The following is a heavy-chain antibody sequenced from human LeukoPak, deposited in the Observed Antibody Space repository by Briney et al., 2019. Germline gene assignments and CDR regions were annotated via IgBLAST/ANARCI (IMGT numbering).Heavy chain of an antibody. J-gene: IGHJ4*02. CDR2: TYYSGST. V-gene: IGHV4-59*01. D-gene: IGHD1-26*01. CDR1: GGSISSYY. Sequence: PSETLSLTCTVSGGSISSYYWSWIRQPPGKGLEWIGYTYYSGSTNYNPSLKSRVTISVDTSKNQFPLKLSSVTAADTAVYYCARGRGSFDYWGQGTLVTVSS. CDR3: ARGRGSFDY.